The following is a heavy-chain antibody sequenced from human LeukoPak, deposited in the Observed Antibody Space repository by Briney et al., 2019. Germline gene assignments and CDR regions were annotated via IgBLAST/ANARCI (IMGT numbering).Heavy chain of an antibody. CDR2: ISHDGSIQ. Sequence: GGSLRLSCVVSGFTISIHGMHWVRQAPGKGLEWVAMISHDGSIQHYGDSVKGRITISRDNSKNTLYLQMNSLRDEDTAVYHCAKDWGSSGWYNWFDPWGQGTLVTVSS. D-gene: IGHD6-19*01. J-gene: IGHJ5*02. CDR1: GFTISIHG. CDR3: AKDWGSSGWYNWFDP. V-gene: IGHV3-30*18.